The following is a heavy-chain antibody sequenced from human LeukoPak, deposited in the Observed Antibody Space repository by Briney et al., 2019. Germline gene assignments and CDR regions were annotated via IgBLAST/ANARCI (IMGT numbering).Heavy chain of an antibody. V-gene: IGHV3-30*18. CDR3: AKEGHLGQWLAYYFDY. CDR1: GFTFSSYG. CDR2: ISYDGSNK. Sequence: GGSLRLSCAASGFTFSSYGMHWVRQAPGKGLEWVAVISYDGSNKYYADSVKGRFTISRDNSKNTLYLQMNSLRAEDTAVYYCAKEGHLGQWLAYYFDYWGQGTLVTVSS. J-gene: IGHJ4*02. D-gene: IGHD6-19*01.